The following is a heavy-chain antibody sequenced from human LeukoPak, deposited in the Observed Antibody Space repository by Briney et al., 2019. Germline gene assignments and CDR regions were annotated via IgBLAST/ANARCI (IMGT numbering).Heavy chain of an antibody. J-gene: IGHJ4*02. CDR2: ISSSSTYI. CDR1: GFTFSSYS. Sequence: GGSLRLSCAASGFTFSSYSMSWVRQAPGKGLEWVSSISSSSTYIYYADSVKGRFTISRDDVKNMLYLQMNSLRVEDTGLYYCSTVEHFWGQGTLVTVSS. D-gene: IGHD1-1*01. CDR3: STVEHF. V-gene: IGHV3-21*06.